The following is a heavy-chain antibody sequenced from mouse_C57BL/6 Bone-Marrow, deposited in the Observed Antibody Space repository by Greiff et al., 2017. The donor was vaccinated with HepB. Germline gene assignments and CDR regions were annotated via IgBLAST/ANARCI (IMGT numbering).Heavy chain of an antibody. CDR1: GYTFTTYP. CDR3: ARNYDYDGGFAY. V-gene: IGHV1-47*01. D-gene: IGHD2-4*01. CDR2: FHPYNDDT. Sequence: LVESGAELVKPGASVKMSCKASGYTFTTYPIEWMKQNHGKSLEWIGNFHPYNDDTKYNEKFKGKATLTVEKSSSTVYLELSRLTSDDSAVYYCARNYDYDGGFAYWGQGTLVTVSA. J-gene: IGHJ3*01.